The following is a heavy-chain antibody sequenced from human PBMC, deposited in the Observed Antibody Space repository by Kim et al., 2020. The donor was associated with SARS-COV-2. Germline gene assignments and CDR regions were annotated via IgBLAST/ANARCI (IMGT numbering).Heavy chain of an antibody. CDR3: ARVRGRKIGAWGVDAFDI. CDR2: INHSGST. J-gene: IGHJ3*02. CDR1: GGSFSGYY. D-gene: IGHD3-10*01. V-gene: IGHV4-34*01. Sequence: SETLSLTCAVYGGSFSGYYWSWIRQPPGKGLEWIGEINHSGSTNYNPSLKSRVTISVDTSKNQFSLKLSSVTAADTAVYYCARVRGRKIGAWGVDAFDIWGQGTMVTVSS.